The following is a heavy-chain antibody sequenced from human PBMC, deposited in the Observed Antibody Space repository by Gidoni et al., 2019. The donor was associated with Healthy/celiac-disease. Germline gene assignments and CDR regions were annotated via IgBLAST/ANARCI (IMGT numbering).Heavy chain of an antibody. Sequence: QVQLVESGGGVVQPGRSLRLSCAASGFTFSSYGMHWVRQAPGKGLEWVAVIWYDGSNKYYADSVKGRFTISRDNSKNTLYLQMNSLRAEDTAVYYCARDQMGDGYFDYWGQGTLVTVSS. CDR2: IWYDGSNK. V-gene: IGHV3-33*01. J-gene: IGHJ4*02. CDR1: GFTFSSYG. CDR3: ARDQMGDGYFDY. D-gene: IGHD1-26*01.